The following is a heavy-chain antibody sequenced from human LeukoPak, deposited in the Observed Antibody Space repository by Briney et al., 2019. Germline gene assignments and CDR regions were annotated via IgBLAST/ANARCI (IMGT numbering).Heavy chain of an antibody. D-gene: IGHD2-2*02. CDR1: GFTFSSYA. CDR3: AKAGFYCSSTSCYIDY. Sequence: GGSLRLSCVASGFTFSSYAMSWVRQAPGKGLEWVSAIRGGGGSTNYADSVKGRFTISRDNSKNTLYLQMNSLRAEDTAVYYCAKAGFYCSSTSCYIDYWGQGTLVTVSS. J-gene: IGHJ4*02. V-gene: IGHV3-23*01. CDR2: IRGGGGST.